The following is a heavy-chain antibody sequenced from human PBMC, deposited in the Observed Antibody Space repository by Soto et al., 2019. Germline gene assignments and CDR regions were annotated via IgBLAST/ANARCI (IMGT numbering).Heavy chain of an antibody. CDR1: GFTFSNYW. J-gene: IGHJ4*02. Sequence: GGSLRLSCAASGFTFSNYWMHWVRQGPGKGLVWVSRVNSDESSTSYADSVKGRFTISRDNAKNTLYLQMSSLRFEDTALYYCVCFECGRTAVVTAMEANGYWGQGTLVNVSS. CDR3: VCFECGRTAVVTAMEANGY. D-gene: IGHD2-21*02. CDR2: VNSDESST. V-gene: IGHV3-74*01.